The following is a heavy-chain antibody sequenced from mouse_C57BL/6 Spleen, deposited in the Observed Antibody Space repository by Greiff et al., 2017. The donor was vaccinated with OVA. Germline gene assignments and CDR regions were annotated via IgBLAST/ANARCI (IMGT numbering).Heavy chain of an antibody. CDR3: ARRYDYYFDY. CDR1: GFTFSDYY. Sequence: EVQRVESGGGLVQPGGSLKLSCAASGFTFSDYYMYWVRQTPEKRLEWVAYISNGGGSTYYPDTVKGRFTISRDNAKNTLYLQMSRLKSEDTAMYYCARRYDYYFDYWGQGTTLTVSS. V-gene: IGHV5-12*01. J-gene: IGHJ2*01. D-gene: IGHD2-4*01. CDR2: ISNGGGST.